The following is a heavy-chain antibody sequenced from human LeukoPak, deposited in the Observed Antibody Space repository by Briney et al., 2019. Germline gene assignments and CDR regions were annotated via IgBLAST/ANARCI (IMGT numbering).Heavy chain of an antibody. V-gene: IGHV5-51*01. CDR3: VVRVLTDRTSIAARRIYFDY. CDR2: IYPGDSDT. Sequence: GESLKISCKGSGYSFTNYWIGWVRQMPGKGLEWMGIIYPGDSDTRYSPSFQGQVTISADKSISTAYLQWSSLKASDTAMDYCVVRVLTDRTSIAARRIYFDYWGQGTLVTVSS. J-gene: IGHJ4*02. D-gene: IGHD6-6*01. CDR1: GYSFTNYW.